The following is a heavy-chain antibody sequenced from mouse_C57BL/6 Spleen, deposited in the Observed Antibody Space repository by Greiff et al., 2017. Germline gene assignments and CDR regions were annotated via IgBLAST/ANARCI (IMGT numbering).Heavy chain of an antibody. CDR3: ARGVITTVVADAMAY. V-gene: IGHV1-80*01. D-gene: IGHD1-1*01. Sequence: QVQLQQSGAELVKPGASVKISCKASGYAFSSYWMNWVKQRPGQGLEWIGQIYPGDGDTNYNGKFKGKATLTADTSASTAYMQRCSLTSEDSAVYFCARGVITTVVADAMAYWGQGTSVTVSS. CDR1: GYAFSSYW. CDR2: IYPGDGDT. J-gene: IGHJ4*01.